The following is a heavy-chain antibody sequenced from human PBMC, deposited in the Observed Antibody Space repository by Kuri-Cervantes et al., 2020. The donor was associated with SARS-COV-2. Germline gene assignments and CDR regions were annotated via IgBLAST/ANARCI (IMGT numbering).Heavy chain of an antibody. D-gene: IGHD1-1*01. V-gene: IGHV1-69*05. Sequence: SVKVSCKASGGTFSSYAVSWVRQAPGQGLEWMGGIIPIFGTANYAQKFQGRVTITTDESTSTAYMELSSLRSEDTAVYYCARVNWDVPFMTLDYWGQGTRVTVSS. CDR1: GGTFSSYA. CDR3: ARVNWDVPFMTLDY. J-gene: IGHJ4*02. CDR2: IIPIFGTA.